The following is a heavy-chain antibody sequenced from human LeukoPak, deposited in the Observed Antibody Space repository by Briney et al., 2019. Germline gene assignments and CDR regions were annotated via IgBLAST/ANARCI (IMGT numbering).Heavy chain of an antibody. CDR2: TYYRSKEYN. Sequence: SQTLTLTCAISGDSFSSNSAAWNWIRQSPSRGLEWLGRTYYRSKEYNDYAVSVKSRITINPDTSKNQFSLPLNSVTPEDTAVYYCARVVFSSGYFNWYFDLWGRGTLVTVSS. V-gene: IGHV6-1*01. D-gene: IGHD3-22*01. CDR1: GDSFSSNSAA. J-gene: IGHJ2*01. CDR3: ARVVFSSGYFNWYFDL.